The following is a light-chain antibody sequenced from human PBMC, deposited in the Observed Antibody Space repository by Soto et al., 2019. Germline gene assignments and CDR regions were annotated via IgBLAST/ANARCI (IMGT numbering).Light chain of an antibody. V-gene: IGKV3-11*01. CDR1: QSISSY. CDR2: DAS. Sequence: EIVLTQSPATLSLSPGERATLSCRASQSISSYLAWYQQKPGQAPRLLIHDASNRATGIPARFSGSGSGTDFTLTISSLEPEDFAVYYCHQRSNWPPYTFGQGTKLEIK. CDR3: HQRSNWPPYT. J-gene: IGKJ2*01.